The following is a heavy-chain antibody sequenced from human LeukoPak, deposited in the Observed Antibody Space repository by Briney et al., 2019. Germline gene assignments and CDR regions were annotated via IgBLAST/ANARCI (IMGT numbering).Heavy chain of an antibody. Sequence: GGSLRLSCAASGFTYRNYEMNWVRQAPGKGLEWVAYISGSGSATFYADSVKGRFHISRDNAKNLLNLQMNSLRAEDTAVYYCAELGITMIGGVWGKGTTVTISS. J-gene: IGHJ6*04. CDR3: AELGITMIGGV. CDR1: GFTYRNYE. D-gene: IGHD3-10*02. CDR2: ISGSGSAT. V-gene: IGHV3-48*03.